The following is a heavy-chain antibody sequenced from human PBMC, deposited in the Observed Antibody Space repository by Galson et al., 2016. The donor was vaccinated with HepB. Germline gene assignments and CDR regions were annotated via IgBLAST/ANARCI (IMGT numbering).Heavy chain of an antibody. CDR1: GFTFSHYN. J-gene: IGHJ4*02. D-gene: IGHD3-10*01. Sequence: SLRLSCAASGFTFSHYNMHWVRQPPGKGLEWVAVISFDGNNKYYADSVKGRFTISRDNSKKTLYLQMNSLRAEDTAVYYCARDYLRDYFDYWGQGTLVTVSS. CDR2: ISFDGNNK. V-gene: IGHV3-30*04. CDR3: ARDYLRDYFDY.